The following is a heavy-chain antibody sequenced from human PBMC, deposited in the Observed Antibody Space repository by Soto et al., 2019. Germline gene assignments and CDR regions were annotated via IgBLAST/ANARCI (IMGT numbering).Heavy chain of an antibody. D-gene: IGHD6-19*01. Sequence: QLQLQESGPGLVKPSETLSLTCTVSGGSISSSSYYWGWIRQPPGKGLEWLGSIYYSGSTYYNPSLKSRVTIYVDTSKNQFSLKLSSVTAADTAVYYGARRGGGWPFDYWGQGTLVTVSS. CDR1: GGSISSSSYY. CDR3: ARRGGGWPFDY. V-gene: IGHV4-39*01. J-gene: IGHJ4*02. CDR2: IYYSGST.